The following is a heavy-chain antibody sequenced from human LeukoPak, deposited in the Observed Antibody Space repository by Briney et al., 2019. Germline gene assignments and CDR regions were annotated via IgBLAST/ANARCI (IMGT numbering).Heavy chain of an antibody. CDR3: ARAVAAAGSY. J-gene: IGHJ4*02. CDR1: GFTFSNYA. V-gene: IGHV3-7*03. CDR2: VKQDGSEK. D-gene: IGHD6-13*01. Sequence: GGSLRLSCAASGFTFSNYAMSWVRQAPGKGLEWVANVKQDGSEKYYVDSVKGRFTISRDNAKNSLYLQMNSLRAEDTAVYYCARAVAAAGSYWGQGTLVTVYS.